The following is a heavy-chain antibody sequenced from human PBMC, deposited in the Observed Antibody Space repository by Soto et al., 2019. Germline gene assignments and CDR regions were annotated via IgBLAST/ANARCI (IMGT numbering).Heavy chain of an antibody. CDR3: ARDSYCSSTSCYSDDFDI. V-gene: IGHV3-21*01. D-gene: IGHD2-2*01. CDR2: ITSSSSYI. CDR1: GFTFSSYS. J-gene: IGHJ3*02. Sequence: EVQLVESGGGLVKPGGSLRLSCAASGFTFSSYSMNWVRLAPGKGLEWVSSITSSSSYIYYADSVKGRFTISRDNAKNSLYLQMNSLRAEDTAVYYCARDSYCSSTSCYSDDFDIWGQGTMVTVSS.